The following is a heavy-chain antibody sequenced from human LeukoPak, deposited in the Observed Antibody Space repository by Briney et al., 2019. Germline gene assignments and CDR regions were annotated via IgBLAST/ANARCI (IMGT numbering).Heavy chain of an antibody. CDR3: ARDDSSGYYIYYYYGMDV. V-gene: IGHV3-33*08. D-gene: IGHD3-22*01. CDR1: GFTFSSYV. J-gene: IGHJ6*02. Sequence: GGSLRLSCAASGFTFSSYVMHWVRQAPGKGLEWVAVIWYDGSNKYYADSVKGRFTISRDNSKNTLYLQMNSLRAEDTAVYYCARDDSSGYYIYYYYGMDVWGQGTTVTVSS. CDR2: IWYDGSNK.